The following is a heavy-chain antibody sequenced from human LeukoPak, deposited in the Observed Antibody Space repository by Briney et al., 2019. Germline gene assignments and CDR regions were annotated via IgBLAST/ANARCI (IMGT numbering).Heavy chain of an antibody. Sequence: PGGSLRLICAASGFTFRSYAMTWVRQAPGKGLEWVTAISGSGGSTYYADSVKGRFTISRDNSKNKLYLQMNSLRAEDTAVYYCAKAPTYTSGWGDWGQGTLVTVSS. D-gene: IGHD6-19*01. J-gene: IGHJ4*02. V-gene: IGHV3-23*01. CDR1: GFTFRSYA. CDR2: ISGSGGST. CDR3: AKAPTYTSGWGD.